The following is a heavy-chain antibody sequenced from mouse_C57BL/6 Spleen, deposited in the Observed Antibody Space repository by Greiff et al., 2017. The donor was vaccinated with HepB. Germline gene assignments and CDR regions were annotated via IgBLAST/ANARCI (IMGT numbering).Heavy chain of an antibody. CDR3: ARDYDGSAWFAY. V-gene: IGHV1-82*01. Sequence: VQLQQSGPELVKPGASVKISCKASGYAFSSSWMNWVKQRPGKGLEWIGRIYPGDGDTNYNGKFKGKATLTADKSSSTAYMQLSSLTSEDSAVYSCARDYDGSAWFAYWGQRTLVTVSA. J-gene: IGHJ3*01. D-gene: IGHD2-3*01. CDR1: GYAFSSSW. CDR2: IYPGDGDT.